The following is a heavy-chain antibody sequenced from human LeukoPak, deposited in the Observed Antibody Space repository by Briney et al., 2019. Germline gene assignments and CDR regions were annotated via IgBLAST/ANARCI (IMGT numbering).Heavy chain of an antibody. CDR3: AKGEQLVHGYYYYYGMDV. CDR2: ISSSGGST. D-gene: IGHD6-13*01. J-gene: IGHJ6*02. CDR1: GFTFSSYA. V-gene: IGHV3-23*01. Sequence: PGESLTLSCAASGFTFSSYAMSWVRQPQGKGLEWVSVISSSGGSTYYSDSVKGRFTISKDNYKNTRYLQMNSLKADDTAVYCCAKGEQLVHGYYYYYGMDVWGQGTTVTVSS.